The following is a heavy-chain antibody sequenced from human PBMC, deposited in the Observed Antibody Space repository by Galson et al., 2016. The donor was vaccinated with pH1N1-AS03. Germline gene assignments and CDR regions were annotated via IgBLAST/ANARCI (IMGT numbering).Heavy chain of an antibody. Sequence: ETLSLTCTVSGGSSSEYSSSEYYWDWIRQPPGQGLEWIGYTHISGKINYNPSLKSRVTISLDTSKNQFSLKLSSVTAADTAVYYCARAEESRWHVFDDWGQGTLVTVSS. CDR2: THISGKI. CDR3: ARAEESRWHVFDD. V-gene: IGHV4-61*05. D-gene: IGHD6-13*01. J-gene: IGHJ4*02. CDR1: GGSSSEYSSSEYY.